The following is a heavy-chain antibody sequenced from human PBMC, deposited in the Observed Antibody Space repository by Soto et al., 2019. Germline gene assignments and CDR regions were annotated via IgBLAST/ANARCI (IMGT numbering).Heavy chain of an antibody. CDR2: ITVNGIT. CDR3: ARESGENWTYEAH. CDR1: GAYVSDFS. V-gene: IGHV4-4*07. D-gene: IGHD1-7*01. J-gene: IGHJ1*01. Sequence: SETLSLTCTVSGAYVSDFSWSWIRQPAGKGLEWIGRITVNGITQYTPSFRSRVTMSMDTSWNQFSLNLQSATAADTALYYCARESGENWTYEAHWGQGTLVTVSS.